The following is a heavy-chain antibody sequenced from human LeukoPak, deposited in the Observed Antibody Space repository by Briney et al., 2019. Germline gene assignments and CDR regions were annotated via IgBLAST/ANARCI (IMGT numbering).Heavy chain of an antibody. CDR3: ARHVGKWGFDY. CDR1: GGSFSDYY. D-gene: IGHD7-27*01. Sequence: SETLSLTCAVYGGSFSDYYWSWIRQPPGKGLEWIGEVNHSGITIHNPSLKSRVTISVDTPKNQFSLKLSSVTAADTAVYYCARHVGKWGFDYWGQGTLVTVSS. CDR2: VNHSGIT. J-gene: IGHJ4*02. V-gene: IGHV4-34*01.